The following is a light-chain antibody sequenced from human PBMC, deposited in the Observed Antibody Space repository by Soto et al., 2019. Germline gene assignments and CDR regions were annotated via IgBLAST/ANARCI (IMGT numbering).Light chain of an antibody. V-gene: IGLV2-14*01. CDR1: SSDVGGYNY. CDR2: DVS. Sequence: QSVLTQPASVSGSPGQSITISCTGTSSDVGGYNYVSWYQQHPGKAPKLMIYDVSNRPSGVSNRFSGSKSGNTASLTISGLQAEDEVDYYCSSYTSSSTLYVVFGGGTKVTVL. CDR3: SSYTSSSTLYVV. J-gene: IGLJ2*01.